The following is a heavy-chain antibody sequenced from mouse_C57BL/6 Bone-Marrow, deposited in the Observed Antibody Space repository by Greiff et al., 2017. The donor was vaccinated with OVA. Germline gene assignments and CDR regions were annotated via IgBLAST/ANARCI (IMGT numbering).Heavy chain of an antibody. V-gene: IGHV1-15*01. CDR2: IDPETGGT. J-gene: IGHJ4*01. CDR3: TRGYSNCYAMDY. D-gene: IGHD2-5*01. Sequence: QVQLQQSGAELVRPGASVTLSCKASGYTFTDYEMHWVKQTPVHGLEWIGVIDPETGGTAYTQLFKGKVILTADNSSCTAYMELRSLTSEDSAVYYGTRGYSNCYAMDYWGQGTSVTVSS. CDR1: GYTFTDYE.